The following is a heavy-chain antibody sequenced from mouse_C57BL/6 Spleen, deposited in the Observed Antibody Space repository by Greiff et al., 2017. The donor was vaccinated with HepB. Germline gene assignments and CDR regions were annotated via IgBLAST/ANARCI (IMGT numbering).Heavy chain of an antibody. D-gene: IGHD3-3*01. V-gene: IGHV1-82*01. CDR3: ARGGGHFDY. CDR1: GYAFSSSW. Sequence: QVQLQQSGPELVKPGASVKISCKASGYAFSSSWMNWVKQRPGKGLEWIGRIYPGDGDTNYNGKFKGKATLTADKSSSTAYMQLSSLTSEDSAVYFCARGGGHFDYRGQGTTLTVSS. CDR2: IYPGDGDT. J-gene: IGHJ2*01.